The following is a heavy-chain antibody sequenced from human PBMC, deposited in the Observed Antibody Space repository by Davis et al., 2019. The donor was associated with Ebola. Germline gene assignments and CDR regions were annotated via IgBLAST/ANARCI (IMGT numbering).Heavy chain of an antibody. CDR1: GGTFSSYA. D-gene: IGHD2-2*02. J-gene: IGHJ6*02. CDR2: IIPIFGTA. Sequence: SVKVSCKASGGTFSSYAISWVRQAPGQGLEWMGGIIPIFGTANYAQKFQGRVTITADKSTSTAYMELSSLRSEDTAVYYCARDVVVPAAILPHYYYGMDVWGQGTTVTVSS. V-gene: IGHV1-69*06. CDR3: ARDVVVPAAILPHYYYGMDV.